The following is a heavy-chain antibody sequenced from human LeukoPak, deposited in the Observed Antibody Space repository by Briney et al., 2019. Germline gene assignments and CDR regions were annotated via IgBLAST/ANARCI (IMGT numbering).Heavy chain of an antibody. CDR2: IYNTGST. Sequence: PSETLSLTCTVSGGSISTYYWSWIRQPAGKGLEWIGRIYNTGSTNYNPSLKSRVTMSVDTSKNQFSLKLNSVTAADTAVYYCARDSLHYYSYYMDVWGKGTTVTVSS. CDR1: GGSISTYY. V-gene: IGHV4-4*07. J-gene: IGHJ6*03. CDR3: ARDSLHYYSYYMDV.